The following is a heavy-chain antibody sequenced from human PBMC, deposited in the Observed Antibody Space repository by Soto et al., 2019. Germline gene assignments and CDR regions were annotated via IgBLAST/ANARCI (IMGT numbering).Heavy chain of an antibody. Sequence: PSETLSLTCTASGGSISSGGYYWSWIRQHPGKGLEWIGYIYYSGSTYYNPSLKSRVTISVDTSKNQFSLKLSSVTAADTAVYYCARTLTYYYDSSGYYPGHFDYWGQGTLVTVSS. D-gene: IGHD3-22*01. CDR1: GGSISSGGYY. CDR2: IYYSGST. CDR3: ARTLTYYYDSSGYYPGHFDY. J-gene: IGHJ4*02. V-gene: IGHV4-31*03.